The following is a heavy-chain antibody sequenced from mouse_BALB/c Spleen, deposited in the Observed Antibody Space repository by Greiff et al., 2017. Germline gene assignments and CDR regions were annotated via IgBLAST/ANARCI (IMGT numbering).Heavy chain of an antibody. CDR1: GFTFNTNA. V-gene: IGHV10S3*01. D-gene: IGHD3-1*01. CDR2: IRSKSNNYAT. CDR3: VRDVGGAMDY. J-gene: IGHJ4*01. Sequence: EVQLVETGGGLVQPKGSLKLSCAASGFTFNTNAMNWVRQAPGKGLEWVARIRSKSNNYATYYADSVKDRFTISRDDSQSMLYLQMNNLKTEDTAMYYCVRDVGGAMDYWGQGTSVTVSS.